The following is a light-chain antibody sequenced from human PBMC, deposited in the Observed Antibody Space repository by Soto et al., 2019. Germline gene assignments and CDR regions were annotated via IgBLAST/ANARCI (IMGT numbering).Light chain of an antibody. CDR1: SSDVGGYNY. V-gene: IGLV2-8*01. CDR3: NSYAGGHIV. J-gene: IGLJ1*01. CDR2: EVN. Sequence: QSALTQPPSASGSPGQSVTISCTGTSSDVGGYNYVSWYQQYPGKVPKLMVYEVNNRPSGVPDRFSGSKSGNTASLTVSALQAEDEADYYGNSYAGGHIVFSTGSKLTV.